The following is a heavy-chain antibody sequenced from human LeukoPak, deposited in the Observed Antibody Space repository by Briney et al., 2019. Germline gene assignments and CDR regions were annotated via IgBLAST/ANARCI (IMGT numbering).Heavy chain of an antibody. V-gene: IGHV1-2*02. Sequence: GASVKVSCKASGYTFTGYYMHWVRQAPGQGLEWMGWINPNSGGTNYAQKFQGRVTMTRDTSISTAYMELSRLRSDDTAVYYCARLMTNNPPWDGYWGQGTLVTVSS. CDR1: GYTFTGYY. J-gene: IGHJ4*02. CDR2: INPNSGGT. D-gene: IGHD1/OR15-1a*01. CDR3: ARLMTNNPPWDGY.